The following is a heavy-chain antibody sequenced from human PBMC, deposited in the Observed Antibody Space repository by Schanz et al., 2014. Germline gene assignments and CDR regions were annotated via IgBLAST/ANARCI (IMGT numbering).Heavy chain of an antibody. CDR1: GGTFSSYT. CDR2: IIPILGIA. Sequence: QLQLVQSGAEVKKPGSSVKVSCKASGGTFSSYTISWVRQAPGQGLEWMGRIIPILGIATYAQKFQDKVTITADTSTTTAYMELSGLRSEDTAVYYCASSGAGYSSSWDFDYWGLGTLVTVSS. D-gene: IGHD6-13*01. V-gene: IGHV1-69*02. J-gene: IGHJ4*02. CDR3: ASSGAGYSSSWDFDY.